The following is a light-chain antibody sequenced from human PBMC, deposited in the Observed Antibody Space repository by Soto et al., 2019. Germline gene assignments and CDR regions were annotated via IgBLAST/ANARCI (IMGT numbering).Light chain of an antibody. Sequence: QSALAQPASVSGSPGQSITIYCTGTSGDVGGYKFVSWYQQHPGKAPKLMIYEVSNRPSGVSSRFSGSKSGNTASLTISGLQPEDEADYFCGSYTCTTEVFGTGTKVTVL. J-gene: IGLJ1*01. CDR1: SGDVGGYKF. CDR3: GSYTCTTEV. V-gene: IGLV2-14*01. CDR2: EVS.